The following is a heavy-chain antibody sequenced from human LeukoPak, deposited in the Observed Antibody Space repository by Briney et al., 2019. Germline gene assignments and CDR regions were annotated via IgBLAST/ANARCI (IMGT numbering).Heavy chain of an antibody. Sequence: SRTLSLTCTVSGGSISSGDYYWSWIRQPPGKGLEWIGYIYYSGSTYYNPSLKSRVTISVDTSKNQFSLKLSSVTAADTAVYYCAREIAKARALDYWGQGTLVTVSS. CDR1: GGSISSGDYY. V-gene: IGHV4-30-4*08. J-gene: IGHJ4*02. CDR2: IYYSGST. D-gene: IGHD2-21*01. CDR3: AREIAKARALDY.